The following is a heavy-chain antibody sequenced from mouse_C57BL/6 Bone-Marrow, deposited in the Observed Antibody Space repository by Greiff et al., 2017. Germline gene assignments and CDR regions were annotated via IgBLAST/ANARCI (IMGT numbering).Heavy chain of an antibody. CDR2: IYPRSGNT. CDR1: GYTFTSYG. J-gene: IGHJ2*01. V-gene: IGHV1-81*01. D-gene: IGHD2-2*01. CDR3: ARRAMVTSPDYFDY. Sequence: VTLMESGAELARPGASVKLSCKASGYTFTSYGISWVKQRTGQGLEWIGEIYPRSGNTYYNEKFKGKATLTADKSSSTAYMELRSLTSEDSAVYFCARRAMVTSPDYFDYWGQGTTLTVSS.